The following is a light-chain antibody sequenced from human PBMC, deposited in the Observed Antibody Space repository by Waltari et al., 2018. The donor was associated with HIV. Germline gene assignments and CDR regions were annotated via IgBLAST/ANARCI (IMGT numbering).Light chain of an antibody. Sequence: QSALTQSPSASGSPGQSVPIPCAGTSSDIGLYHFVSWYQHRPGKAPNLMISDVSRRPSGVPDRFSGSKSGNTASLTVSGLQADDEATYYCYAYAGNNFLLFGGGTKLTVL. CDR3: YAYAGNNFLL. J-gene: IGLJ2*01. V-gene: IGLV2-8*01. CDR1: SSDIGLYHF. CDR2: DVS.